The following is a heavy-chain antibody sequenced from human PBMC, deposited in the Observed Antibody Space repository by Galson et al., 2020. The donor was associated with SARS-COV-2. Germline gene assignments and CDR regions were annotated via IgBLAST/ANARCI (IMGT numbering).Heavy chain of an antibody. J-gene: IGHJ4*02. V-gene: IGHV4-34*01. CDR2: INHSGST. CDR3: ARGRYSSSWYGQKYYFDY. CDR1: GGSFSSYY. D-gene: IGHD6-13*01. Sequence: SETLSLTCAVYGGSFSSYYWSWIRQPPGKGLEWIGEINHSGSTNYNPSLKSRVTISVDTSKNQFSLKLSSVTAADTAVYYCARGRYSSSWYGQKYYFDYWGQGTLVTVSS.